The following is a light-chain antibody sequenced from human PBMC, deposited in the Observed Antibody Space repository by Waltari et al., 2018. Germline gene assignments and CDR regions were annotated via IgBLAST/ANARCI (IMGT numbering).Light chain of an antibody. CDR3: NSRDSSGYHYV. V-gene: IGLV3-19*01. CDR2: GKN. Sequence: SSELTQDTAVSVALGQTVRITCQGDSLRSYYASWYQQKPGQAPVLVIYGKNSRPSGIPARFSASSSGNTASLTITGAQAEDEADYYCNSRDSSGYHYVFGTGTEVTVL. CDR1: SLRSYY. J-gene: IGLJ1*01.